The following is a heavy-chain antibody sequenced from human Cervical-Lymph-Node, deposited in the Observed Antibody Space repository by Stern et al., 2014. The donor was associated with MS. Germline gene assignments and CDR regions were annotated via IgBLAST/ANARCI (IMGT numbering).Heavy chain of an antibody. J-gene: IGHJ6*02. V-gene: IGHV3-33*01. Sequence: QVQLVESGGGVVQPGRSLRLSCAASGFTFSSYGMHWVRQAPGKGLEWVTVIWHDGSIKQYADSVVGRFTISKDNDRSTLHLQMNSLRAEETAVYYCARGGLWGAYAPMDVWGQGTTVTVSS. CDR2: IWHDGSIK. D-gene: IGHD3-16*01. CDR3: ARGGLWGAYAPMDV. CDR1: GFTFSSYG.